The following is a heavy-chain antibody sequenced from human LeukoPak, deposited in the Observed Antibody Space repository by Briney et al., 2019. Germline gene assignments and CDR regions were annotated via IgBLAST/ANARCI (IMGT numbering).Heavy chain of an antibody. V-gene: IGHV4-4*07. D-gene: IGHD3-22*01. Sequence: PSEPLSLTCSVSGGSISSYHWRWMRQPAGKGLEWIGRIYNSGSTNYNPSLKSRVTMSVDTSKNQFSLKLSSVTAADTAVYYCARDRSPHYYDSSGRSMNYYFDYWGQGTLVTVSS. J-gene: IGHJ4*02. CDR3: ARDRSPHYYDSSGRSMNYYFDY. CDR2: IYNSGST. CDR1: GGSISSYH.